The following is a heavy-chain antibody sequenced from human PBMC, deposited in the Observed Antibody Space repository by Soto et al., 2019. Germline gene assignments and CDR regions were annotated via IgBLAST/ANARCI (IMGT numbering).Heavy chain of an antibody. D-gene: IGHD3-10*01. CDR2: ISGSEDRT. CDR1: EFSLRDHA. CDR3: GRTYTGG. J-gene: IGHJ4*02. Sequence: LQSGGGVVQPGESLRLSCAASEFSLRDHALSWVRQAPGGGLEWVSGISGSEDRTNYADFVRGRFIISKDRAKNTLYLDMSGLRVDDTAVYFCGRTYTGGWGQGTLVTVSS. V-gene: IGHV3-23*01.